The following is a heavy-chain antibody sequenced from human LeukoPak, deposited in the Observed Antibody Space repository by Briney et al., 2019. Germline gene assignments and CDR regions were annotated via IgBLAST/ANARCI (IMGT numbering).Heavy chain of an antibody. D-gene: IGHD5-12*01. CDR1: GFTFSSYA. Sequence: GGSLRLSCAASGFTFSSYAMNWVRQAPGKGLEWVSHSGSSGSTIYYAGSVKGRFTIARDNAKDSVYLQMNSQRAEDTAVYYCARGSLHSAYGFDYWGQGTLVTVSS. CDR3: ARGSLHSAYGFDY. V-gene: IGHV3-48*03. J-gene: IGHJ4*02. CDR2: SGSSGSTI.